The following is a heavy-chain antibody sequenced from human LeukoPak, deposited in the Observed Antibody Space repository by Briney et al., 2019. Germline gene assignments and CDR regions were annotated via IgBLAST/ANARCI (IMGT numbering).Heavy chain of an antibody. J-gene: IGHJ4*02. D-gene: IGHD5-18*01. CDR2: ISSSTIYL. V-gene: IGHV3-21*04. CDR1: GFIFSSYS. CDR3: AKWLWGLYYFDY. Sequence: GGSLRLSCAASGFIFSSYSMNWVRQAPGKGLEWVSSISSSTIYLYYADSVKGRFTISRDNAKNSLYLQMNSLRAEDTAVYYCAKWLWGLYYFDYWGQGTLVTVSS.